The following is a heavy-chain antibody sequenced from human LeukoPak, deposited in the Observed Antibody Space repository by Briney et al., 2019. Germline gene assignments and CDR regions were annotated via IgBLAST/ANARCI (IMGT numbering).Heavy chain of an antibody. Sequence: ASVKVSCKASGFTFTSSAVQWVRQARGQRLEWIGWIVVGSGNTNYAQKFQERVTITRDMSTSTAYMELSSLRSEGTVVYYCAAASTNWGYYAFDIWGQGTMVTVSS. CDR1: GFTFTSSA. V-gene: IGHV1-58*01. CDR3: AAASTNWGYYAFDI. CDR2: IVVGSGNT. J-gene: IGHJ3*02. D-gene: IGHD7-27*01.